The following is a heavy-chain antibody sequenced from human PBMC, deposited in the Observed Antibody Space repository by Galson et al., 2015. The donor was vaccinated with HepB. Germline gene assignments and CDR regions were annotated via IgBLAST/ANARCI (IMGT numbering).Heavy chain of an antibody. J-gene: IGHJ5*02. CDR1: GYTFSSYS. D-gene: IGHD2-8*02. CDR3: AREALVAVVNANLNNGFDP. V-gene: IGHV1-18*01. CDR2: ISAYDSST. Sequence: SVKVSCKASGYTFSSYSIAWVRQAPGQGLEWMGWISAYDSSTNYAQKFQGRVTMTTETSTTTAYLELRSLRSDDTAVYYCAREALVAVVNANLNNGFDPWGQGTPVTVSS.